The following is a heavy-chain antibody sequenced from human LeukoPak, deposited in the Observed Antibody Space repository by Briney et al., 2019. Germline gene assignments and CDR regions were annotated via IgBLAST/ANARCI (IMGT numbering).Heavy chain of an antibody. CDR1: GYTFTSYD. CDR2: MNPNSGNT. Sequence: ASVKVSCKASGYTFTSYDINWVRQAPGQGLEWMGWMNPNSGNTDYAQKFQGRVTMTSNTSISTAYMELSSLRSEDTAVYYCAREGESGEDFDYWGQGTPVTVSS. D-gene: IGHD3-16*01. CDR3: AREGESGEDFDY. V-gene: IGHV1-8*01. J-gene: IGHJ4*02.